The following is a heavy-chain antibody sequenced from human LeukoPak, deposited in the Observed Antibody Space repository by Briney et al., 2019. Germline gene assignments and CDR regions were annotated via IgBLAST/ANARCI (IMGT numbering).Heavy chain of an antibody. V-gene: IGHV4-39*07. Sequence: KPSETLSLTCTVSGGSISSSIYYWGWIRQPPGKGLEWIGSIYYSGSTYYNPSLKSRVTISVDTSKNQFSLKLSSVTAADTAVYYCARDRPGYNWNDGPYYFDYWGQGTLVTVSS. J-gene: IGHJ4*02. CDR2: IYYSGST. CDR1: GGSISSSIYY. CDR3: ARDRPGYNWNDGPYYFDY. D-gene: IGHD1-1*01.